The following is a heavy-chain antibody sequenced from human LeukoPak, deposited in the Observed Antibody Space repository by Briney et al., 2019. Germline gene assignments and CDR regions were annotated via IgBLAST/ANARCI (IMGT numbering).Heavy chain of an antibody. V-gene: IGHV4-59*11. CDR2: IFYTGST. J-gene: IGHJ5*02. D-gene: IGHD1-1*01. CDR1: GGSISSHY. CDR3: ARGFYTGTLNWFDP. Sequence: SETPSLTCTVSGGSISSHYWSWIRQPPGKGLEWIGNIFYTGSTNYNPSLKSRVIISVDTSKTQFSLKLSSVTAADTAMYYCARGFYTGTLNWFDPWGQGTLVTVSS.